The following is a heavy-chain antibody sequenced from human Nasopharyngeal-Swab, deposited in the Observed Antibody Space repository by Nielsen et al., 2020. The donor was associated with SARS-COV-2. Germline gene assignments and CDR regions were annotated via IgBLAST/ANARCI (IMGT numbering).Heavy chain of an antibody. CDR1: GFSFDDYG. J-gene: IGHJ6*02. V-gene: IGHV3-13*01. Sequence: GGSLRLSCAASGFSFDDYGMHWVRQATGKGLEWVSAIGTAGDTYYPGSVKGRFTISRENAKNSLYLQMNSLRAGDTAVYYCARANYYDSSGYGRGYYYGMDVWGQGTTVTVSS. D-gene: IGHD3-22*01. CDR2: IGTAGDT. CDR3: ARANYYDSSGYGRGYYYGMDV.